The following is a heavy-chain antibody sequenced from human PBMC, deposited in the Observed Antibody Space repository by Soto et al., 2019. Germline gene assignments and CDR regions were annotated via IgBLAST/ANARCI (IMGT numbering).Heavy chain of an antibody. CDR2: INAGNGNT. Sequence: ASVKVSCKASGYTFTSYDINWVRQATGQRLEWMGWINAGNGNTKYSQKFQGRVTITRDTSASTAYMELSSLRSEDTAVYYCASSYSNYALIDYYYYGMDVWGQGTTVTVS. CDR3: ASSYSNYALIDYYYYGMDV. CDR1: GYTFTSYD. J-gene: IGHJ6*02. D-gene: IGHD4-4*01. V-gene: IGHV1-3*01.